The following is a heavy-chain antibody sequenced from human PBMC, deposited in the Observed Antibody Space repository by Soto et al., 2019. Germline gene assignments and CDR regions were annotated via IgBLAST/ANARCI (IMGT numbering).Heavy chain of an antibody. Sequence: HVQLQESGPGLVKPSQTLSLTCTVSGDSISRGGYYWNWIRQHPRKGLEWIGYIYHSGSTNYNPCIKRRGTISVDTTKNQLYLELRNVTAADTAVYYCARDGAGAYGLGWFDPWGQGILVTVSS. CDR2: IYHSGST. V-gene: IGHV4-31*03. D-gene: IGHD2-21*01. CDR3: ARDGAGAYGLGWFDP. J-gene: IGHJ5*02. CDR1: GDSISRGGYY.